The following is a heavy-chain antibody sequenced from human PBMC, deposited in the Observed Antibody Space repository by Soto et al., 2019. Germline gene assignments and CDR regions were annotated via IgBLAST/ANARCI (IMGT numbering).Heavy chain of an antibody. J-gene: IGHJ4*02. V-gene: IGHV4-34*01. CDR2: INHSGST. D-gene: IGHD2-2*01. Sequence: SETLSLTCAVYGGSFSGYYWSWICQPPGKGLEWIGEINHSGSTNYNPSLKSRVTISVDTSKNQFSLKLSSVTAADTAVYYCARGSLYCSSTSCYSYYFDYWGQGTLVTVSS. CDR3: ARGSLYCSSTSCYSYYFDY. CDR1: GGSFSGYY.